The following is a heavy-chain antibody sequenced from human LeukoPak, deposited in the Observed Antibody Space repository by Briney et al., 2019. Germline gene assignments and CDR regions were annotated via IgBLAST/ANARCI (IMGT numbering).Heavy chain of an antibody. D-gene: IGHD3-16*01. CDR3: AKDYVSDY. CDR2: ISASGGST. J-gene: IGHJ4*02. CDR1: GFTFSTYG. Sequence: GGSLRLSCAASGFTFSTYGMSWVRQAPGKGLEWVSGISASGGSTYYADSVKGRFTISSDNSKNTLYLQMNSLRAEDTALYYCAKDYVSDYWGQGTLVTVSS. V-gene: IGHV3-23*01.